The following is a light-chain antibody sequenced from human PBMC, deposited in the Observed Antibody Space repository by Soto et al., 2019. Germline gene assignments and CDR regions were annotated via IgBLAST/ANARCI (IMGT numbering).Light chain of an antibody. CDR3: SSYTSSNLVV. CDR2: EVT. V-gene: IGLV2-14*01. Sequence: QSALTQPASVSGSPGQSITVSCTGTSSDVGGYNYVSWYQQHPGKAPKLMIYEVTSRPSGVSNRFSGSRSGDTASLTISGLQPEDEAHYYCSSYTSSNLVVFGGGTQLTVL. J-gene: IGLJ2*01. CDR1: SSDVGGYNY.